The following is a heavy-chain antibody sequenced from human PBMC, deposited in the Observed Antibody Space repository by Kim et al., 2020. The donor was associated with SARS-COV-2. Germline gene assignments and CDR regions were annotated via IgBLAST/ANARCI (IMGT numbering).Heavy chain of an antibody. V-gene: IGHV3-23*01. Sequence: GGSLRLSCAASGFTFSSYVMSWVRQAPGKGLEWVSTITGRGDVPYYADSVKGRFTISRDNSKNSLFLQLNSLRPEDTALYYCAKRDSNSWFDYWGQGTLVTVSS. D-gene: IGHD6-13*01. J-gene: IGHJ4*02. CDR3: AKRDSNSWFDY. CDR2: ITGRGDVP. CDR1: GFTFSSYV.